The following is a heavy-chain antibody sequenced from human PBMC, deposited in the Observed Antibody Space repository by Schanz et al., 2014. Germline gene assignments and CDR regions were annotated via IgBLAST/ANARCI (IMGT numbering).Heavy chain of an antibody. CDR2: ISVYTGNT. CDR3: AKAEYDILTDSYSRLDP. D-gene: IGHD3-9*01. CDR1: GYIFINSG. V-gene: IGHV1-18*01. Sequence: GPEVKKPGATVKVSCKASGYIFINSGISWVRQAPGQGLEWMGWISVYTGNTKYGQKVQGRVTMTADTSTNTAYMELRSLRSDDTAVYYCAKAEYDILTDSYSRLDPWGLGTLVTVSS. J-gene: IGHJ5*02.